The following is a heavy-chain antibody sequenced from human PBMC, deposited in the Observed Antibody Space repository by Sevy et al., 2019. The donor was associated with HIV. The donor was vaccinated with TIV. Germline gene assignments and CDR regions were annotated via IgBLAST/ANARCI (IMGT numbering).Heavy chain of an antibody. CDR1: GFTFSDYS. CDR3: ARDDTASYLPVS. V-gene: IGHV3-48*02. CDR2: ISRSGTTR. J-gene: IGHJ4*02. Sequence: GGSLRLSCAASGFTFSDYSLNWVRQAPGKGLEWVSYISRSGTTRNYADSVRGRFTISRDDAKNSLYLQMSSLRDEDTAVYYCARDDTASYLPVSWGQGTLVTVSS. D-gene: IGHD3-10*01.